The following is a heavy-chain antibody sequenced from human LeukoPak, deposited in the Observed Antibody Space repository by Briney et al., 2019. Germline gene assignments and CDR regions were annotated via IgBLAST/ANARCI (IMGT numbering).Heavy chain of an antibody. D-gene: IGHD3-9*01. CDR2: ITSGGDYI. CDR3: ARGHYDVLAASYKWTPDY. V-gene: IGHV3-21*01. Sequence: GGSLRLSCAASGFTFNTFNMNWVRQAPGKGLEWVSSITSGGDYIYYADSVKGRFTTSRDNAKNSLSLQLNSLRVEDTAVYFCARGHYDVLAASYKWTPDYWGQGTLVTVSS. J-gene: IGHJ4*02. CDR1: GFTFNTFN.